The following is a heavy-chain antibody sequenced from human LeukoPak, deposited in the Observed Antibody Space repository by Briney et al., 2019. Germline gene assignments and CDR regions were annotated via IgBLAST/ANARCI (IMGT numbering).Heavy chain of an antibody. J-gene: IGHJ4*02. V-gene: IGHV4-34*01. CDR1: GGSFSGYY. D-gene: IGHD2-15*01. CDR3: ARERIYCSGGSCYSWYFDY. Sequence: PSETLSLTCAVHGGSFSGYYWSWIRQPPGKGLEWIGEINHSGSTNYNPSLKSRVTISVDTSKNQFSLKLSSVTAADTAVYYCARERIYCSGGSCYSWYFDYWGQGTLVTVSS. CDR2: INHSGST.